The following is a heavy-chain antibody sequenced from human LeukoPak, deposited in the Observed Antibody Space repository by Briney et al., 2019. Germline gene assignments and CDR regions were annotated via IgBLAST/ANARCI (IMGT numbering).Heavy chain of an antibody. Sequence: ASVKVSCKASGGTFSSYAISWVRQAPGQGLEWMGWISAYNGNTNYAQKLQGRVTMTTDTSTSTAYMELRSLRSDDTAVYYCARAGTIADWFDPWGQGTLVTVSS. J-gene: IGHJ5*02. V-gene: IGHV1-18*01. CDR1: GGTFSSYA. CDR3: ARAGTIADWFDP. CDR2: ISAYNGNT. D-gene: IGHD1-7*01.